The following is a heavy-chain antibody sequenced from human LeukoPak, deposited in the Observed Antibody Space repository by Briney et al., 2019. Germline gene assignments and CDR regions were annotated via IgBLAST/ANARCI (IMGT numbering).Heavy chain of an antibody. CDR2: FDPEDGET. J-gene: IGHJ4*02. CDR1: GYTLTELS. D-gene: IGHD3-10*01. CDR3: ATDPMVRRVSARDY. Sequence: ASVKVSCKVSGYTLTELSMHWVRQAPGKGLEWRGGFDPEDGETIYAQKFQGRVTMTEDTSTDTAYMELSSLRSEDTAVYYCATDPMVRRVSARDYWGQGTLVTVSS. V-gene: IGHV1-24*01.